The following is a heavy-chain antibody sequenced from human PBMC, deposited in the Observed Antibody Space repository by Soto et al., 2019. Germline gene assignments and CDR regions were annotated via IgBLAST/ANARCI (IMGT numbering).Heavy chain of an antibody. V-gene: IGHV1-8*01. Sequence: ASVKVSCKASGYTFTSYDINWVRQATGQGLEWMGWMNPNSGNTGYAQKFQGRVTMTRNTSISTAYMELSSLRSEDTAVYYCARGGSSWYTNWFDPWGQVTLVTVSS. CDR1: GYTFTSYD. J-gene: IGHJ5*02. CDR2: MNPNSGNT. D-gene: IGHD6-13*01. CDR3: ARGGSSWYTNWFDP.